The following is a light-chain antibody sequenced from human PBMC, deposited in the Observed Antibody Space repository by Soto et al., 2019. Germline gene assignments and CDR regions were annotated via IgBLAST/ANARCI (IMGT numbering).Light chain of an antibody. V-gene: IGLV2-11*01. CDR3: CSYAGSVVV. CDR1: SSDVGGYNY. Sequence: QSALTQPRSVSGSPGQSVTISCTGTSSDVGGYNYVSWYQQHPGKAPKLMIYDVSKRPSGVPDRSSGSKSGNTASLTISGLQAEDEADYYCCSYAGSVVVFGGGTKLTVL. CDR2: DVS. J-gene: IGLJ2*01.